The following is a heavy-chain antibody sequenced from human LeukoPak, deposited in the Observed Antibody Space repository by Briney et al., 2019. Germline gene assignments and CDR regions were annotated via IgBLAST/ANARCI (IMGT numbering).Heavy chain of an antibody. J-gene: IGHJ5*02. CDR3: ARDRPVRWLDP. Sequence: PSETLSLTCTVSGGSISSGSYYWSWIRQPAGKGLDWIGRIYTSGSTNYNHSHKSRVTISVDTYKNPLSLKLSSVSAADTAVYYCARDRPVRWLDPWGQGTLVPVSS. CDR2: IYTSGST. V-gene: IGHV4-61*02. CDR1: GGSISSGSYY. D-gene: IGHD2-8*01.